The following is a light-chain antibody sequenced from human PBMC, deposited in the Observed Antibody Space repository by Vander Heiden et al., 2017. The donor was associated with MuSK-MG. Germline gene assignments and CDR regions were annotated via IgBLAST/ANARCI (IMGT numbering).Light chain of an antibody. J-gene: IGKJ2*01. Sequence: DIQVTQSPPTLSASEGDRVSFTCRASQDIGRWLAWFQQKPGRAPKLLIYEASTLERGVPSRFSGSGSETEFTLTISSLQPDDFATYYCQHYSISTFVFGEGTNLEI. V-gene: IGKV1-5*03. CDR3: QHYSISTFV. CDR1: QDIGRW. CDR2: EAS.